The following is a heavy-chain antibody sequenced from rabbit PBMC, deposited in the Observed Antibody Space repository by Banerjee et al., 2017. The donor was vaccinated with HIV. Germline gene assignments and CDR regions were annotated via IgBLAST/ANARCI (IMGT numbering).Heavy chain of an antibody. CDR2: IDNGDGST. J-gene: IGHJ4*01. CDR1: GFDFSNNV. V-gene: IGHV1S47*01. Sequence: QQQLEESGGGLVKPEGSLTLSCTASGFDFSNNVLCWVRQAPGKGPEWIACIDNGDGSTYYANWVNGRFTISRSTSLNTVTLQMTSLTAADTATYFCARGVPSEGWDNYFNLWGQGTLVTVS. D-gene: IGHD4-2*01. CDR3: ARGVPSEGWDNYFNL.